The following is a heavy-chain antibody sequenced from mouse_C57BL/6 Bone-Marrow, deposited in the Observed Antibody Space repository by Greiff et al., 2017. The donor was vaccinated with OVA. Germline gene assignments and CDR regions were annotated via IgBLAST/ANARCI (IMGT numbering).Heavy chain of an antibody. CDR2: IPPSDSDT. V-gene: IGHV1-74*01. CDR3: AIGGYYYGSSYVWFAY. CDR1: GYTFTSYW. D-gene: IGHD1-1*01. Sequence: QVQLQQPGAELVKPGASVKVSCKASGYTFTSYWMHWVKQRPGQGLEWIGRIPPSDSDTNYNQKFKGKATLTVDKSSSTAYMQLSSLTSEDSAVYYCAIGGYYYGSSYVWFAYWGQGTLVTVSA. J-gene: IGHJ3*01.